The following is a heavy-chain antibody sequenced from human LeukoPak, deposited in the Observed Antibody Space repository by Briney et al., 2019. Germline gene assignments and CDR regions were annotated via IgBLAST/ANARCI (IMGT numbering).Heavy chain of an antibody. CDR1: GFTFSSYW. CDR3: ARGGQGNWPTPFDY. D-gene: IGHD1-1*01. CDR2: INSDGSST. J-gene: IGHJ4*02. Sequence: GGSLRLSCAASGFTFSSYWMHWVRQAPGKGLVWVSRINSDGSSTSYADSVKGRFTISRDNAKNSLYLQMNSLRAEDTAVYYCARGGQGNWPTPFDYWGQGTLVTVSS. V-gene: IGHV3-74*01.